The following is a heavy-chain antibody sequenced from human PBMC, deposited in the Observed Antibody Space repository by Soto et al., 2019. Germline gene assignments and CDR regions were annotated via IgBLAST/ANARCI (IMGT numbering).Heavy chain of an antibody. CDR2: INHSGST. D-gene: IGHD2-15*01. CDR3: ALVVAGTDY. J-gene: IGHJ4*02. CDR1: GGSFSGYY. Sequence: QVQLQQWGAGLLKPSETLSLTCAVYGGSFSGYYWSWIRQPPGKGLEWSGEINHSGSTNYNPSLKSRVTISVDTSKDQFSLRLSSVTAADTAVYYCALVVAGTDYWGQGTLVTVSS. V-gene: IGHV4-34*01.